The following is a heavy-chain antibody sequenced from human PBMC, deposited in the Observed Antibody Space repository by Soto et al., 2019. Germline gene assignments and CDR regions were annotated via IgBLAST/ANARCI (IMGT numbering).Heavy chain of an antibody. D-gene: IGHD3-16*02. CDR3: ARDSGTYVWGSYRPNWFDP. V-gene: IGHV1-2*04. Sequence: ASVKVSCKASGYTFTGYYMHWVRQAPGQGLEWMGWINPNSGGTNYAQKFQGWVTMTRDTSISTAYMELSRLRSDDTAVYYCARDSGTYVWGSYRPNWFDPWGQGTLVTVSS. CDR1: GYTFTGYY. J-gene: IGHJ5*02. CDR2: INPNSGGT.